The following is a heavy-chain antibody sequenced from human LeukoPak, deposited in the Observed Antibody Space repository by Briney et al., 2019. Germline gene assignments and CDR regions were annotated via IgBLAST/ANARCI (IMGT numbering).Heavy chain of an antibody. CDR2: IYYRGST. CDR3: ARHSIAAAGTDIDY. D-gene: IGHD6-13*01. J-gene: IGHJ4*02. CDR1: GGSISSSSYY. Sequence: SETLSLTCTVSGGSISSSSYYWGWIRQPPGKGLEWIGSIYYRGSTYYNPSLKSRVTISVDTSKNQFSLKLSSVTAADTAVYYCARHSIAAAGTDIDYWGQGTLVTVSS. V-gene: IGHV4-39*01.